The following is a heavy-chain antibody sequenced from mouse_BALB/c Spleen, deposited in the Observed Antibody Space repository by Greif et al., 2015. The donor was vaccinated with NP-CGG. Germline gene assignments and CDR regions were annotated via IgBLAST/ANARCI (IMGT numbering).Heavy chain of an antibody. Sequence: VQLQQSGAELVMPGASVKMSCKASGYTFTDYWMHWVKQRPGQGLEWIGAIDTSDSYTSYNQKFKGKATLTVDESSSTAYMQLSSLTSEDSAVYYCARWYYGSSKGFAYWGRGTLVTVSA. J-gene: IGHJ3*01. V-gene: IGHV1-69*01. D-gene: IGHD1-1*01. CDR2: IDTSDSYT. CDR1: GYTFTDYW. CDR3: ARWYYGSSKGFAY.